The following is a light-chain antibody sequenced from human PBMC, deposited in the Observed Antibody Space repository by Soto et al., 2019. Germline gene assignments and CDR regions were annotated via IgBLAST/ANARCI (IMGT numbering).Light chain of an antibody. CDR2: GAS. Sequence: DIQMTQSPPTLSASVGDKVTNTCRASQSIGGWLAWYQQKPGKAPKLLIYGASTLESGVPSRFSGSGSGTDFTLIISNLQPDDFATYYCQQYTTYSYTFGQGTK. J-gene: IGKJ2*01. CDR3: QQYTTYSYT. V-gene: IGKV1-5*01. CDR1: QSIGGW.